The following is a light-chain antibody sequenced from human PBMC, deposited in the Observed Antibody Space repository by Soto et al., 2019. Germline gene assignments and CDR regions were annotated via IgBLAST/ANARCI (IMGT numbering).Light chain of an antibody. J-gene: IGKJ2*01. CDR2: WAS. CDR3: QQYYSTPQGT. Sequence: DIVMTQSPDSLAVSLGERATINCKSSQSVLYSSNNKNYLAWYQQKPGQPPKLLIYWASTRESGAPDRFSGSGSGTDFTLTISSLQAEDVAVYYCQQYYSTPQGTFGQGTKLEIK. CDR1: QSVLYSSNNKNY. V-gene: IGKV4-1*01.